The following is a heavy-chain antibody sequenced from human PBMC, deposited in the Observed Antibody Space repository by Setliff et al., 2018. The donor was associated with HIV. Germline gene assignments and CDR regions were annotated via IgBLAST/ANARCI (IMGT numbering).Heavy chain of an antibody. J-gene: IGHJ4*02. CDR2: ISSSSSTI. D-gene: IGHD3-10*01. CDR1: GFTFSSYS. Sequence: HPGGSLRLSCAASGFTFSSYSMNWVRQAPGKGLGWVSYISSSSSTIYYADSVKGRFTISRDNAKNSLYLQMNSLRAEDRAVYYCARESVLLLWSGELKDYFDYWGQGALVTVSS. CDR3: ARESVLLLWSGELKDYFDY. V-gene: IGHV3-48*04.